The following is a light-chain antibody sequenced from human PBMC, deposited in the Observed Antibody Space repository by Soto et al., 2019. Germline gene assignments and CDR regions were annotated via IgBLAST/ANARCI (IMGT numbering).Light chain of an antibody. CDR2: DAS. J-gene: IGKJ2*01. CDR1: QGISTY. V-gene: IGKV1-39*01. CDR3: QQSYRTPYT. Sequence: DVQMTQSPSSLSASVGDRVTITCRASQGISTYLVWYQQRQGRAPKLLIYDASSLVIGVPSRFSGSGSGTDFTLTISSLQPEDFATYYCQQSYRTPYTFGQGTKLETK.